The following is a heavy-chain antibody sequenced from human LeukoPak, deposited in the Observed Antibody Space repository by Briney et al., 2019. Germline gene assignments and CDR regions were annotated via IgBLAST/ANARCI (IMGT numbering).Heavy chain of an antibody. CDR2: ISWNSGSI. D-gene: IGHD3-10*01. CDR3: AIGPMGFGDLLYWYFDL. Sequence: GRSLRLSCAASGFTFDDYAMHWVRQAPGKGLEWVAGISWNSGSIHYADSVKGRFTISRDNAENSLYLQMNSLRPEDTALYYCAIGPMGFGDLLYWYFDLWGRGTLVTVSS. V-gene: IGHV3-9*01. CDR1: GFTFDDYA. J-gene: IGHJ2*01.